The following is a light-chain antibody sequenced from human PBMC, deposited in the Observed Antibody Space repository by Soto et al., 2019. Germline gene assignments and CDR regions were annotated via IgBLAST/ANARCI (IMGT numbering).Light chain of an antibody. CDR3: QPYNNWPLT. V-gene: IGKV3-20*01. J-gene: IGKJ4*01. CDR1: QSVASSY. CDR2: SAS. Sequence: EVVLTQSPGTLSLSPGERVTLSCRASQSVASSYLAWYQQKPGRAPRLLFYSASSRATGIPDRFSGSGSGTDFTLTINSLQSEDFAIYYCQPYNNWPLTFGGGTKVESK.